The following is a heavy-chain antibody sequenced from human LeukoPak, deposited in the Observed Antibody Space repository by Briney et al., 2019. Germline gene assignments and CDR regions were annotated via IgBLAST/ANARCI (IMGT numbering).Heavy chain of an antibody. CDR1: GFTFSSYA. Sequence: GGSLRLSCAASGFTFSSYAMSWVRQAPGKGLEWVSAISGSGGSTYYADSVKGRFTISRDNSKNTLYLQMNSLRAEDTAVYYCARVAVVVPAAIPDFDYWGQGTLVTVSS. V-gene: IGHV3-23*01. D-gene: IGHD2-2*02. J-gene: IGHJ4*02. CDR2: ISGSGGST. CDR3: ARVAVVVPAAIPDFDY.